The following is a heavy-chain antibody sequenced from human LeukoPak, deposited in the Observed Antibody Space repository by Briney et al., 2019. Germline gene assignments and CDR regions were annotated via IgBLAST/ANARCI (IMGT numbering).Heavy chain of an antibody. Sequence: PGGSLRLSCAASGFTFSYAWMSWVRQAPGKGLEWVGRIKSIIDGGTTDFAAPVEGRFTISRDDSKNTVYLQMNSPNTADTAVYYCAIARYSYGYFGMDVRGQGTTVTVSS. CDR2: IKSIIDGGTT. J-gene: IGHJ6*02. V-gene: IGHV3-15*01. CDR3: AIARYSYGYFGMDV. D-gene: IGHD5-18*01. CDR1: GFTFSYAW.